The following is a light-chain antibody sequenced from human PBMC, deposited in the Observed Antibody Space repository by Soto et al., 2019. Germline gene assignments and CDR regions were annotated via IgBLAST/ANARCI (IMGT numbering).Light chain of an antibody. CDR2: KAS. Sequence: DIQMTQSPSTLPASVGDSVTITCRADQSISTWLAWYQQKPGKAPNLLIYKASRLETGVPSRFSGSGSGTEFTLTISLLQPDDFATYYCQKYNSYSPLTFGGGTKVDIK. J-gene: IGKJ4*01. CDR1: QSISTW. CDR3: QKYNSYSPLT. V-gene: IGKV1-5*03.